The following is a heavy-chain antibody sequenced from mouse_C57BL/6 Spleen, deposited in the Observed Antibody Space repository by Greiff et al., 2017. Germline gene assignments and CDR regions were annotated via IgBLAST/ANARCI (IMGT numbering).Heavy chain of an antibody. CDR1: GYTFTSYW. J-gene: IGHJ1*03. Sequence: QVQLQQPGTELVKPGASVKLSCKASGYTFTSYWMHWVKQRPGQGLEWIGNINPSNGGTNYNEKFKSKATLTVDKSSSTAYMQLSSLTSEDSAVYYCARGTGRGSSSYWYFDVWGTGTTVTVSS. V-gene: IGHV1-53*01. CDR2: INPSNGGT. D-gene: IGHD1-1*01. CDR3: ARGTGRGSSSYWYFDV.